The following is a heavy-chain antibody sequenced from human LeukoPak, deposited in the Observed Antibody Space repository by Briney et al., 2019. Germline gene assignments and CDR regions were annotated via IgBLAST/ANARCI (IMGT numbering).Heavy chain of an antibody. CDR3: AKGGYYYGSGSYPDY. CDR2: ISWNSGSI. D-gene: IGHD3-10*01. Sequence: PGGSLRLSCAASGFTFDDYAMHWVRQAPGKGLEWVSGISWNSGSIGYADSVKGRFTISRDNAKNSLYLQMNSLRAEDTALYYCAKGGYYYGSGSYPDYWGQGTLVTVSS. J-gene: IGHJ4*02. V-gene: IGHV3-9*01. CDR1: GFTFDDYA.